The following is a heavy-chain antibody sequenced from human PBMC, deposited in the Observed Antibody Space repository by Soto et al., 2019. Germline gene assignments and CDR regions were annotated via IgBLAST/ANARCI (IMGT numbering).Heavy chain of an antibody. V-gene: IGHV1-8*01. CDR3: ARSSSGWYDYYYYGMDV. CDR2: MNPNSGNT. Sequence: ASVKVSCKASGYTFTSYDINWVRQATGQGLEWMGWMNPNSGNTGYAQKFQGRVTMTRNTSISTAYVELSSLRSEDTAVHYCARSSSGWYDYYYYGMDVWGQGTTVTVSS. J-gene: IGHJ6*02. CDR1: GYTFTSYD. D-gene: IGHD6-19*01.